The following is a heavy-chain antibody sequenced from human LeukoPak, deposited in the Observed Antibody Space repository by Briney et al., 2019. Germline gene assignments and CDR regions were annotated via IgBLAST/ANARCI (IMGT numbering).Heavy chain of an antibody. Sequence: ASVKVSCKASGYTFTGYYMHWVRQAPGQGLEWMGWINPNSGGTNYAQKFQGRVTMTRDTSISTAYMELSSLRSEDTAVYYCARGHYYYYYGMDVWGQGTTVTVSS. CDR2: INPNSGGT. V-gene: IGHV1-2*02. CDR3: ARGHYYYYYGMDV. CDR1: GYTFTGYY. J-gene: IGHJ6*02.